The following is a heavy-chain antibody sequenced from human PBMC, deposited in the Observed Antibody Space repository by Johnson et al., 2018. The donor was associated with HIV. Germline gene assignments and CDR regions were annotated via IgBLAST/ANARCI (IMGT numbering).Heavy chain of an antibody. CDR3: ARGGYSGYDAFDI. D-gene: IGHD5-12*01. Sequence: VQLVESGGGVVQPGRSLRLSCAASGFTFSSYAMHWVRQAPGKGLECVAVISYDGSNKYYADSVKGRFTISRDNSKNTLYLQMNSLRAEDTAVYYCARGGYSGYDAFDIWGQGTMVTVSS. CDR2: ISYDGSNK. CDR1: GFTFSSYA. J-gene: IGHJ3*02. V-gene: IGHV3-30-3*01.